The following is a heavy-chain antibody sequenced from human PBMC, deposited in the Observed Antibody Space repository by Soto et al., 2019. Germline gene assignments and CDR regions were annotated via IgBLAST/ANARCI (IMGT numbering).Heavy chain of an antibody. D-gene: IGHD1-26*01. CDR3: ARAGGVGARLGAFDI. CDR1: GYPFTSYY. V-gene: IGHV1-46*01. J-gene: IGHJ3*02. Sequence: VKVSCPAAGYPFTSYYRHWVRQAPGQGLEWMGIINPSGGSTSYAQKFQGRVTMTRDTSTSTVYMELSSLRSEDTAVYYCARAGGVGARLGAFDIWGQRTMVTVSS. CDR2: INPSGGST.